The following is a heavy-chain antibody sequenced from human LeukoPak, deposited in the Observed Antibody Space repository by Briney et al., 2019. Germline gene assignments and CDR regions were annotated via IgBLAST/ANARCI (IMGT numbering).Heavy chain of an antibody. CDR3: ARREDGDGYRNKGGEWFDP. CDR1: GGSISSSSYY. D-gene: IGHD5-24*01. V-gene: IGHV4-39*01. J-gene: IGHJ5*02. Sequence: SETLSLTCTVSGGSISSSSYYWGWIRQPPGKGLEWIGSIYYSGSTYYNPSLKSRVTISVDTSKNQFSLKLSSVTAADTAVYYCARREDGDGYRNKGGEWFDPWGQGTLVTVSP. CDR2: IYYSGST.